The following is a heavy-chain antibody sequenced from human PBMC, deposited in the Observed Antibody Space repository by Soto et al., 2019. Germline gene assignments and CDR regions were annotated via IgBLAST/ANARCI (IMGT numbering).Heavy chain of an antibody. CDR2: INHSGST. CDR1: GGSFSGYY. Sequence: PSETLSLTCAVYGGSFSGYYWSWIRQPPGKGLEWVGEINHSGSTNYNPSLKSRVTISVDTSKNQFSLKLSSVTAADTAVYYCARGGPGLSRIYYYYGMDVWGQGTTVTV. CDR3: ARGGPGLSRIYYYYGMDV. D-gene: IGHD2-15*01. V-gene: IGHV4-34*01. J-gene: IGHJ6*02.